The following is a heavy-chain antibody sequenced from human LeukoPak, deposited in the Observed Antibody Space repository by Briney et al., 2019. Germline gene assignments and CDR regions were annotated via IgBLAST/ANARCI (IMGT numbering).Heavy chain of an antibody. CDR3: TSGMDV. D-gene: IGHD5-12*01. V-gene: IGHV3-23*01. CDR2: INASGTGT. J-gene: IGHJ6*02. Sequence: PGGSLRLSCVASGFNFSNHPLSWVRQAPGQGLEWVSAINASGTGTFYADSVRGRFVISRDNSEKKMFLRMNSLRAEDTAVYYCTSGMDVWGQGTAV. CDR1: GFNFSNHP.